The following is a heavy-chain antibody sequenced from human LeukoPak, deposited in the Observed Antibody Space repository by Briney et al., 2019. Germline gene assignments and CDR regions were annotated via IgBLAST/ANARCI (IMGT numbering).Heavy chain of an antibody. V-gene: IGHV4-34*01. CDR1: GGSFSGYY. Sequence: SETLSLTCAVYGGSFSGYYWTWVRQPPGQGLEWIGEIDHSGISDYDPSLKSRVTISLDTSKSQFSLILTSVTAADTAVYCCARKGATAGGTRAFDIWGQGTMVTVSS. J-gene: IGHJ3*02. D-gene: IGHD4-23*01. CDR2: IDHSGIS. CDR3: ARKGATAGGTRAFDI.